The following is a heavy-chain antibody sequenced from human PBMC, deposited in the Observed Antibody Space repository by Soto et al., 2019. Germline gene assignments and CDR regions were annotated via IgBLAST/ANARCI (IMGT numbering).Heavy chain of an antibody. CDR2: IYYSGST. CDR3: ARHQAGPFDY. CDR1: GGSIRSSSYD. D-gene: IGHD6-13*01. V-gene: IGHV4-39*01. J-gene: IGHJ4*02. Sequence: PSETLSLTCTVSGGSIRSSSYDWGWISQPPGKGLEWIGSIYYSGSTNYNPSLKSRVTISVDTSKNQFSLKLSSVTAADTAVYYCARHQAGPFDYWGQGTLVTVSS.